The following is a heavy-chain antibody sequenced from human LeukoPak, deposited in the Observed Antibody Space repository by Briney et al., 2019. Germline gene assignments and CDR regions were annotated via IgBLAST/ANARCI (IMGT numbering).Heavy chain of an antibody. CDR1: GGSISSDY. CDR2: VYYSGIT. V-gene: IGHV4-59*08. J-gene: IGHJ5*02. Sequence: PSETLSLTCTVSGGSISSDYWSWIRHPPGKGLEWIGYVYYSGITNYNPSLKSRVTISVGTSKNHFSLKLTSVTAADTAVYYCARLLGWSGPINWFDPWGRGTLVTVSS. D-gene: IGHD3-3*01. CDR3: ARLLGWSGPINWFDP.